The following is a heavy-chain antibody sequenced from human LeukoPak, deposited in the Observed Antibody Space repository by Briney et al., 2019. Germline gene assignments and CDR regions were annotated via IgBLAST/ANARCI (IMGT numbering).Heavy chain of an antibody. Sequence: GGSLRLSCAASGFIFSRYGMHWVRQAPGKGLERVAVIWNDGTNKKYADSVQGRFTISRDNSKNTLDLQMNSLRAEDTAEYYCARLGSQNYFDYWGQGTLVTVSS. D-gene: IGHD3-10*01. CDR1: GFIFSRYG. CDR3: ARLGSQNYFDY. V-gene: IGHV3-33*01. CDR2: IWNDGTNK. J-gene: IGHJ4*02.